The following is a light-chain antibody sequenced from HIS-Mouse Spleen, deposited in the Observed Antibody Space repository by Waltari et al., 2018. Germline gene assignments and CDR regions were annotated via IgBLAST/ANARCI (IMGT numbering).Light chain of an antibody. J-gene: IGLJ2*01. CDR1: SRDVGSYNL. CDR3: CSCAGSSPYVV. Sequence: QSALTQPASVSGSPGQSITISCTGTSRDVGSYNLFSWYQQHPGKAPTLMIYGGSSLPSGVSNRFSGTESRNTASLTISGLHAEDEADYYCCSCAGSSPYVVFGGGTKLTVL. CDR2: GGS. V-gene: IGLV2-23*01.